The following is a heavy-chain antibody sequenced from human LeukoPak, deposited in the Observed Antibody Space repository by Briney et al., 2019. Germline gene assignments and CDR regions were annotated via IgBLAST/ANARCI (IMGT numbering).Heavy chain of an antibody. J-gene: IGHJ4*02. CDR2: IYYSGST. Sequence: SETLSLTCTVSGGSISSGDYYWSWIRQPPGKGLEWIGHIYYSGSTYYNPSLKSRVTISVDTSKNQFSLKLSSVTAADTAVYYCARDSKYYYDSSGPTYYFDYWGQGTLVTVSS. CDR1: GGSISSGDYY. CDR3: ARDSKYYYDSSGPTYYFDY. V-gene: IGHV4-30-4*01. D-gene: IGHD3-22*01.